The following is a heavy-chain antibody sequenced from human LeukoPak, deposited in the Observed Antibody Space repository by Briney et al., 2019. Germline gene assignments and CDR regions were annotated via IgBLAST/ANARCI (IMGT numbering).Heavy chain of an antibody. CDR2: FDPEDGET. CDR3: ATVVFGGYDSSGTPFDY. J-gene: IGHJ4*02. Sequence: ASVKVSCKVSGYTLTELSMHWVRQAPGKGLEWMGGFDPEDGETIYAQKFQGRVTMTEDTSTDTAYMELGSLRSEDTAVYYCATVVFGGYDSSGTPFDYWGQGTLVTVSS. CDR1: GYTLTELS. V-gene: IGHV1-24*01. D-gene: IGHD3-22*01.